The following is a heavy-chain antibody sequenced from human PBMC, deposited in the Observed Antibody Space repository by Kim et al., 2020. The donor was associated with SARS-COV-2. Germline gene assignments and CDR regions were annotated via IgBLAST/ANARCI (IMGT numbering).Heavy chain of an antibody. V-gene: IGHV5-51*01. D-gene: IGHD1-26*01. CDR3: ARLSGSYRGVDV. J-gene: IGHJ6*02. Sequence: RYSPSFQGQVTISADKSISTAYLQWSSLKASDTAMYYCARLSGSYRGVDVWGQGTTVTVSS.